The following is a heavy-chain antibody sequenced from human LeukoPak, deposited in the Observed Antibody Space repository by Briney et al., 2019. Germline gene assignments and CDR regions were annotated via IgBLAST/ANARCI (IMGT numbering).Heavy chain of an antibody. CDR1: GFTFSSYA. Sequence: GGSLRLSRAASGFTFSSYAMSWVRQAPGKGLEWVSAISGSGGSTYYADSVKGRFTISRDNSKNTLYLQMNSLRAEDTAVYYCAKVKLLVGGYSYGMVDYWGQGTLVTVSS. V-gene: IGHV3-23*01. J-gene: IGHJ4*02. CDR3: AKVKLLVGGYSYGMVDY. D-gene: IGHD5-18*01. CDR2: ISGSGGST.